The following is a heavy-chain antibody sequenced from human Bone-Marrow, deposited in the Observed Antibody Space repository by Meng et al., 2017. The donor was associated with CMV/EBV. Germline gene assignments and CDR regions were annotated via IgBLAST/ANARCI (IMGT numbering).Heavy chain of an antibody. D-gene: IGHD2-15*01. J-gene: IGHJ4*03. CDR1: GFTFGDYP. Sequence: GGSLRLSCAGFGFTFGDYPMSWVRQAPGEGLEWVGFIRSKAYGGTTEYAASVKGRFTISRDDAKSIAYLQMNSLKTEDTAVYYCASCRSDLSADYLGQGTTVTVSS. V-gene: IGHV3-49*04. CDR3: ASCRSDLSADY. CDR2: IRSKAYGGTT.